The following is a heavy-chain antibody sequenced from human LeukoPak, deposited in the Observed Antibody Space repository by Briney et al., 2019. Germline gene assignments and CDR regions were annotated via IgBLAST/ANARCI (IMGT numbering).Heavy chain of an antibody. CDR2: INPNSGDT. CDR3: ARDPAGTNYYYYYMDV. V-gene: IGHV1-2*02. D-gene: IGHD1-1*01. CDR1: GYSFTGYY. J-gene: IGHJ6*03. Sequence: ASVKVSCKASGYSFTGYYIHWVRQAPGQGLEWMAWINPNSGDTNFAQKFQGRVTMTRDTSISTAYMELSRLRSDDTAVYYCARDPAGTNYYYYYMDVWGKGTTVTVSS.